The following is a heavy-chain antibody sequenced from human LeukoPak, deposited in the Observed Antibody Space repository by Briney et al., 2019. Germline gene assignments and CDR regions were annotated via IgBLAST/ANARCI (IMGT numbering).Heavy chain of an antibody. J-gene: IGHJ4*02. CDR3: ARATGVTTFPRQLDC. Sequence: GESLKISCKGSGYSFTSYWIGCVRQMPGKGLEWMGIIYPGDSDTRYSPSFQGQVTISADKSISTAYLQWSSLKASDTAMYYCARATGVTTFPRQLDCWGQGTLVTVSS. CDR1: GYSFTSYW. CDR2: IYPGDSDT. V-gene: IGHV5-51*01. D-gene: IGHD3-9*01.